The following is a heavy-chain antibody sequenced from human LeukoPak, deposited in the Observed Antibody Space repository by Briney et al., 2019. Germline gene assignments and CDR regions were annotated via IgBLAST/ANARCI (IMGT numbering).Heavy chain of an antibody. J-gene: IGHJ6*03. CDR2: IYYSGST. CDR1: GGSISSYY. V-gene: IGHV4-59*01. CDR3: AGESKLYSSGWYPHYYYMDV. Sequence: PSETLSLTCTVSGGSISSYYWSWIRQPPGKGLEWIGYIYYSGSTNYNPSLKSRVTISVDTSKNQFSLKLSSVTAADTAVYYCAGESKLYSSGWYPHYYYMDVWGKGTTVTVSS. D-gene: IGHD6-19*01.